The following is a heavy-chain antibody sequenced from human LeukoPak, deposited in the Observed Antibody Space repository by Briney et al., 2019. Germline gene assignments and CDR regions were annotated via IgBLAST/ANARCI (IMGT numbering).Heavy chain of an antibody. J-gene: IGHJ5*02. V-gene: IGHV1-2*02. Sequence: GASVKVSCKTSGYTFTGYYMHWVRQAPRQGLEWMGWINPNSGGTSYAQKFQGRVTMTRDTSISTAYMELSSLRSEDTAVYYCARGPAGWLENWFDPWGQGTLVTVSS. CDR1: GYTFTGYY. D-gene: IGHD6-19*01. CDR2: INPNSGGT. CDR3: ARGPAGWLENWFDP.